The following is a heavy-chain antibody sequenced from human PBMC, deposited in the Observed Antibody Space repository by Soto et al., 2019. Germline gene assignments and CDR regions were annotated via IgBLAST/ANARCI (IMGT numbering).Heavy chain of an antibody. V-gene: IGHV4-59*01. Sequence: QVQLQEPGPGLVKPSETLSLTCTVSGGSISSYYWTWIRQPPGKGLEWIGYIYYTGNINYSPSLKSRVTISLDTSKNQFSLKLSSVTAADTAVYYCAGFWGGYLGDWGQGTLVTVSS. CDR1: GGSISSYY. CDR2: IYYTGNI. J-gene: IGHJ4*02. D-gene: IGHD3-16*02. CDR3: AGFWGGYLGD.